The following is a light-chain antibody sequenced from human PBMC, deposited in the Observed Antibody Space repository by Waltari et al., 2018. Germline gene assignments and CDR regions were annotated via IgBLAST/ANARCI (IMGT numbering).Light chain of an antibody. Sequence: YELTQPPPVSVSLGQTARIACTGAAWPMQYAYWYQQKPGQAPAVLTYKDPVRSSGIPVRFSGSSSGTTVTLTISGGQAEEEGDYYCKRADSSDSEGVFGGGTKLSVL. CDR1: AWPMQY. J-gene: IGLJ3*02. CDR3: KRADSSDSEGV. CDR2: KDP. V-gene: IGLV3-25*02.